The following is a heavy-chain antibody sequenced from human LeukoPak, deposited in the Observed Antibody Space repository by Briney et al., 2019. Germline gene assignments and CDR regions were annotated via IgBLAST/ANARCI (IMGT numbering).Heavy chain of an antibody. CDR3: ARDRGTEGTTVVTPPGWYFDL. CDR2: IYYSGST. D-gene: IGHD4-23*01. CDR1: GGSISSGDHY. Sequence: SETLSLTCTVSGGSISSGDHYWSWIRQPPGKGLEWIGYIYYSGSTYYNPSLKSRVTISVDTSKNQFSLKLSSVTAADTAVYYCARDRGTEGTTVVTPPGWYFDLWGRGTLVTVSS. V-gene: IGHV4-30-4*01. J-gene: IGHJ2*01.